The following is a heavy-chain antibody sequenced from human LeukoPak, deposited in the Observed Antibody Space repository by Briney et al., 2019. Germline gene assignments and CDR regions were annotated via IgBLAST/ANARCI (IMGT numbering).Heavy chain of an antibody. CDR2: INPSGGST. CDR3: AREMEDKSFAFGELRKYYYYYMDV. Sequence: ASVKVSCKASGYTFTSYYMHWVRQAPGQGLEWMGIINPSGGSTSYAQKFQGRVTMTRDMSTSTVYMELSSLRSEDTAVYYCAREMEDKSFAFGELRKYYYYYMDVWGKGTTVTVSS. V-gene: IGHV1-46*01. J-gene: IGHJ6*03. D-gene: IGHD3-10*01. CDR1: GYTFTSYY.